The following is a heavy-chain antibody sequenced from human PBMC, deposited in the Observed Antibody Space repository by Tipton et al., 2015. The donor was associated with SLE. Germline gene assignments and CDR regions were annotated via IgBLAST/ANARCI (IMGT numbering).Heavy chain of an antibody. V-gene: IGHV3-9*01. CDR1: GFTFVDFA. Sequence: SLRLSCTSSGFTFVDFAMHWARQVPGKGLEWVAGMSWDGVSIGYADSLKGRFTISRDNAYNSLYLQMNSLRPEDTAFYYCGRQKGGQGYFDDWGQGSLVTVSS. J-gene: IGHJ4*02. CDR3: GRQKGGQGYFDD. CDR2: MSWDGVSI. D-gene: IGHD2-15*01.